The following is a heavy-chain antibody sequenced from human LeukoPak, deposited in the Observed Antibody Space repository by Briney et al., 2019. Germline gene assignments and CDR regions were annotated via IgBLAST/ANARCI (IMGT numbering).Heavy chain of an antibody. Sequence: GGSLRLSCAASGFTFGSYWLSWVRQAPGKGLEWVANIKQDGSEKYYVDSVKGRFTISRDNAKNSLYLQMNSLRAEDTAVYYCARAVAGSYYYYGMDVWGQGTTVTVSS. CDR2: IKQDGSEK. D-gene: IGHD6-19*01. V-gene: IGHV3-7*01. J-gene: IGHJ6*02. CDR1: GFTFGSYW. CDR3: ARAVAGSYYYYGMDV.